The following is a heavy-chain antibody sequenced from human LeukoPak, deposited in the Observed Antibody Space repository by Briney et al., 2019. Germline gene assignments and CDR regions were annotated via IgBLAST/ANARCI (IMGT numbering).Heavy chain of an antibody. CDR1: GGSFSGYY. CDR2: INHSGST. J-gene: IGHJ3*02. V-gene: IGHV4-34*01. CDR3: ARGSRGITMIVVVITTSVGDAFDI. Sequence: SETLSLTCAVYGGSFSGYYWSWIRQPPGKGLEWIGEINHSGSTNYNPSLKSRVTISVDTSKNQFSLKLSSVTAADTAVFYCARGSRGITMIVVVITTSVGDAFDIWGQGTMVTFSS. D-gene: IGHD3-22*01.